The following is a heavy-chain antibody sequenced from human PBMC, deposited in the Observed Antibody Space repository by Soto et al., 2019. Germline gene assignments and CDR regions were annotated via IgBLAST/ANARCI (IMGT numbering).Heavy chain of an antibody. CDR3: ATGALTCRGGLNA. CDR1: GATFSSST. CDR2: IIPMFGIT. J-gene: IGHJ4*02. Sequence: QVQLVQSGADVKKPGSSVKVSCKASGATFSSSTFTWVRQAPGQGLEWMGRIIPMFGITNSAQKFQGRLGITADESTHTVHMDMSRLISDDTAIYYCATGALTCRGGLNAWGQGTMVTVSS. V-gene: IGHV1-69*02. D-gene: IGHD2-15*01.